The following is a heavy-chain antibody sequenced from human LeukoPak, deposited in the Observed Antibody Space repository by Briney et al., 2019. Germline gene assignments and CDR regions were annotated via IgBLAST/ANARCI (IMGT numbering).Heavy chain of an antibody. J-gene: IGHJ5*02. CDR3: ARPLLYYYGSETFFWFDP. Sequence: GGSLRLSCAASGFTFTTYWMGWVRQAPGKGLEWVASIKQNGSEKYYVDSVKGRFSISRDNAENSLYLQMNSLRPDDTAFYYCARPLLYYYGSETFFWFDPWGQGALVTVSS. V-gene: IGHV3-7*01. D-gene: IGHD3-10*01. CDR2: IKQNGSEK. CDR1: GFTFTTYW.